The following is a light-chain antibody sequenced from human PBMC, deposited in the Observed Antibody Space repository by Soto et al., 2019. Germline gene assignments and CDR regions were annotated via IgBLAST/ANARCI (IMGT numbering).Light chain of an antibody. CDR1: QSINNY. CDR3: LQSYITPLT. CDR2: GAS. V-gene: IGKV1-39*01. Sequence: DVRLTQSPSFLSASVGDRVTITCRASQSINNYLSWYQQKPGKAPNLLIFGASTLQSGVPSRFSGSGSGTDFTLTISSLQPEDFATYYCLQSYITPLTFGGGTKVDIK. J-gene: IGKJ4*01.